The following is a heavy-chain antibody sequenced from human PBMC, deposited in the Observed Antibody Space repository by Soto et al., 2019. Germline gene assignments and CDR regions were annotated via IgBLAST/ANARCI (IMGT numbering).Heavy chain of an antibody. V-gene: IGHV4-59*01. CDR1: YGSIANYY. CDR2: INYSGST. CDR3: ARVSAYCGSDCYSRESAFDY. Sequence: SETLSLTCAVSYGSIANYYWTWIRQSPGKRLEWIGNINYSGSTNSNPSLKSRVTISVDTPRDQFSLKLTSVTAADTAVYYCARVSAYCGSDCYSRESAFDYWGQGTLVTVSS. D-gene: IGHD2-21*02. J-gene: IGHJ4*02.